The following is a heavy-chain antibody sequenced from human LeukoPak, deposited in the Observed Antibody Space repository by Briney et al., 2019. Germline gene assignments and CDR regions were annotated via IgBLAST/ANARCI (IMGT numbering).Heavy chain of an antibody. V-gene: IGHV4-59*01. J-gene: IGHJ2*01. CDR3: ARVGTHWYFNL. CDR2: IYYSRST. CDR1: GGSISSYY. Sequence: SETLSLTCTVSGGSISSYYWSWIRQPPGKGLEWIGYIYYSRSTNYNPSLRSRVTISVDTSRNQFSLKLNSVTAADTAVYYCARVGTHWYFNLWGRGTLVTVSS.